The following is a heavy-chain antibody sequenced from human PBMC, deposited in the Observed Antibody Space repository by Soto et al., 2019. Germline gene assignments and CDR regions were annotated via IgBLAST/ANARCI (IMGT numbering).Heavy chain of an antibody. J-gene: IGHJ5*01. CDR1: GGSITSSY. D-gene: IGHD3-16*02. V-gene: IGHV4-4*07. CDR3: ARSLGAFGDS. Sequence: SETLSLTCTVSGGSITSSYWSWLRQPAGKGLEWMGRISSRGRTTYNPSLESRITMSVDTANNQFSMQLTSMTAADTAVYDCARSLGAFGDSWGQGTPVT. CDR2: ISSRGRT.